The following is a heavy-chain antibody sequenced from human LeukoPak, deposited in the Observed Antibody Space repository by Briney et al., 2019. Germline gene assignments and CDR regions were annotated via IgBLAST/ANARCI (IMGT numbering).Heavy chain of an antibody. V-gene: IGHV4-59*01. CDR1: GGSISSYY. CDR2: IYYSGST. J-gene: IGHJ4*02. Sequence: PSETLSLTCTVSGGSISSYYWSWIRQPPGKGLAWIGYIYYSGSTNYNPSLKSRVTISVDTSKNQFSLKLSSVTAADTAVYYCARGGSSGWYGYFDYWGQGTLVTVSS. CDR3: ARGGSSGWYGYFDY. D-gene: IGHD6-19*01.